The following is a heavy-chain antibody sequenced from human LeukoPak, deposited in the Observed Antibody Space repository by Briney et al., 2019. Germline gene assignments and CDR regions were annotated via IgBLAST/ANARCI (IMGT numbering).Heavy chain of an antibody. J-gene: IGHJ4*02. CDR3: ARETGYSSGWYDDY. CDR2: ISAYNGNT. CDR1: GYAFTNNG. Sequence: ASVKVSCKASGYAFTNNGINWVRQGPGQGLEWMGWISAYNGNTKYAQRVQGRVTLTTDTSTSTAYMELRRLRFDDTAVYYCARETGYSSGWYDDYWGQGTLVTVSS. V-gene: IGHV1-18*01. D-gene: IGHD6-13*01.